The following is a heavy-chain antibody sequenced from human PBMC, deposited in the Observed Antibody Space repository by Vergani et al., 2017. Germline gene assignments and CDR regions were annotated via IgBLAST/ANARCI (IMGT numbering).Heavy chain of an antibody. CDR3: ASVSPYPLLWYWWFDP. Sequence: QVQLQESAQGLVKTSQTLSITCTVSGGYISSGSYNWSWIQQPAGKGLEWIGCSYTSGSTNYNPSLKGQVTMSVDTSKKQSSLKLSSVTAADTAVYYCASVSPYPLLWYWWFDPWGQGTLVTVSS. CDR2: SYTSGST. D-gene: IGHD2-2*01. CDR1: GGYISSGSYN. J-gene: IGHJ5*02. V-gene: IGHV4-61*02.